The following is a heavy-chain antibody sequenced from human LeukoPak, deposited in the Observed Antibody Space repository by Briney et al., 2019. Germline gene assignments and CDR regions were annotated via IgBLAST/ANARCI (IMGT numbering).Heavy chain of an antibody. CDR3: NFFDY. D-gene: IGHD6-19*01. Sequence: PSETLSLTCAVYGGSFSGYYWSWIRQPPGKGLEWIGGINHSGSTNYNPSLKSRVTISVDTSKNQFSLRLSSDCARHVSVAVTNFFDYWGQGTLVTVSS. V-gene: IGHV4-34*01. CDR1: GGSFSGYY. CDR2: INHSGST. J-gene: IGHJ4*02.